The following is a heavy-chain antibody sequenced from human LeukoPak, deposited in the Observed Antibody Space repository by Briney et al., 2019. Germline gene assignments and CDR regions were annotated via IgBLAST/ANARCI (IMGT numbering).Heavy chain of an antibody. CDR1: GGSISSGDYY. CDR2: IYYSGST. Sequence: NPSETLSLTCTVSGGSISSGDYYWSWIRQPPGKGLEWIGYIYYSGSTYYNPSLKSRVTISVDRSKNQFSLKLSSVTAADTAVYYCARADSSGWYNFDYWGQGTLVTVSS. V-gene: IGHV4-30-4*08. J-gene: IGHJ4*02. CDR3: ARADSSGWYNFDY. D-gene: IGHD6-19*01.